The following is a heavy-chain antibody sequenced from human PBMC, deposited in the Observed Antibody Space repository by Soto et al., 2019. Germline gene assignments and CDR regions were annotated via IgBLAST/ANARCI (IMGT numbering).Heavy chain of an antibody. CDR1: GGSISSGSYY. CDR3: ARRTNTRIQPYYFDS. Sequence: QLQLQESGPGLVKPSETLSLTCTVSGGSISSGSYYWGWIRQPPGKGLEWIGTIYYSGSTYYNPSLKSRVTISVDTSKNQLSLKLSYVTAADTAVYYCARRTNTRIQPYYFDSWGQGTLVTVSS. CDR2: IYYSGST. D-gene: IGHD5-18*01. J-gene: IGHJ4*02. V-gene: IGHV4-39*01.